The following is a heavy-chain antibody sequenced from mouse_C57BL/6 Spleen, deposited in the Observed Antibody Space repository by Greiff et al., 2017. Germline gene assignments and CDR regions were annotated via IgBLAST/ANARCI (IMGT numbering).Heavy chain of an antibody. CDR1: GYTFTDYE. Sequence: QLQQSGAELVRPGASVTLSCQASGYTFTDYEMHWVKQTPVHGLEWIGAIDPETGGTAYNQKFKGKAILTADKSSSTAYMERRRLTSEDSAIYYCTQKGIITTVVECYWGQGTTLTVDS. CDR3: TQKGIITTVVECY. D-gene: IGHD1-1*01. CDR2: IDPETGGT. V-gene: IGHV1-15*01. J-gene: IGHJ2*01.